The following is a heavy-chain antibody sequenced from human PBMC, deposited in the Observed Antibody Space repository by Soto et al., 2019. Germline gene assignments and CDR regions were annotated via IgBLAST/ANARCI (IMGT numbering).Heavy chain of an antibody. V-gene: IGHV4-59*01. Sequence: SETLSLTCSVSGGSISSYYWSWIRQPPGKGLEWIGYIYYSGSTNYNPSLKSRVTISVDTSKNQFPLKLSSVTAADTAVYYCARDLYSSSWYEENWFDPWGQGTLVTVSS. D-gene: IGHD6-13*01. J-gene: IGHJ5*02. CDR1: GGSISSYY. CDR3: ARDLYSSSWYEENWFDP. CDR2: IYYSGST.